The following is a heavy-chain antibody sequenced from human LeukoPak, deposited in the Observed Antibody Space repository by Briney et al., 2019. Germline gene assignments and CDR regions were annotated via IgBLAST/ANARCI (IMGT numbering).Heavy chain of an antibody. V-gene: IGHV4-39*01. CDR3: ARTTEDCSSTSCYQYWFDP. D-gene: IGHD2-2*01. J-gene: IGHJ5*02. CDR1: GGSIISNSYY. CDR2: IYYTGST. Sequence: PSETLSLTCTVSGGSIISNSYYWGWIRQPPGKGLEWIGSIYYTGSTYYNPSLKSRVTISVDTSKNQFSLKLRSVTATDTAVYYCARTTEDCSSTSCYQYWFDPWGQGTLVTVSS.